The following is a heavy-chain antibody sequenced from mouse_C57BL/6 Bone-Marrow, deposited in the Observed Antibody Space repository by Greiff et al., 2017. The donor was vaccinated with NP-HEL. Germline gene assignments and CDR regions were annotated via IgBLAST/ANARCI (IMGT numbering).Heavy chain of an antibody. CDR1: GYTFTSYW. D-gene: IGHD1-1*01. V-gene: IGHV1-55*01. CDR3: AREGYYYGSSWYFDV. CDR2: IYPGSGST. Sequence: QVQLQHPGAELVKPGASVKMSCKASGYTFTSYWITWVKQRPGQGLEWIGDIYPGSGSTNYNEKFKSKATLTVDTSSSTAYMQLSSLTSEDSAVYYCAREGYYYGSSWYFDVWGTGTTVTVSS. J-gene: IGHJ1*03.